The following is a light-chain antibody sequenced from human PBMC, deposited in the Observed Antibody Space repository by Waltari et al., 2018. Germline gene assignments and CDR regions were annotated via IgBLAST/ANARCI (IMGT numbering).Light chain of an antibody. CDR3: QQSNSWPLT. J-gene: IGKJ4*01. V-gene: IGKV3-11*01. CDR2: YTA. CDR1: QTVNTY. Sequence: ETVLTQSPVTMSLSPGERATLSCRASQTVNTYLASYQQTPGQAPRPLIYYTANTATGIAARFSGSGSGTDVTLTISSLEPEDFAVYYCQQSNSWPLTFGGGTKVEIK.